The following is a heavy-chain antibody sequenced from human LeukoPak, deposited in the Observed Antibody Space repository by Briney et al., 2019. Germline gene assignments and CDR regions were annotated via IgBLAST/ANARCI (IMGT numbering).Heavy chain of an antibody. D-gene: IGHD1-26*01. J-gene: IGHJ6*03. CDR1: GFTFNNYN. CDR3: ARDPYSGNYGNYYYYYMDV. Sequence: PGGSLRLSCAASGFTFNNYNMNWVRQAPGKALVWVSSITSSGTYIFYADSVKGRFTISRDNAKNSLYLQMNSLGPEDTAVYYCARDPYSGNYGNYYYYYMDVWGKGTTVTISS. V-gene: IGHV3-21*01. CDR2: ITSSGTYI.